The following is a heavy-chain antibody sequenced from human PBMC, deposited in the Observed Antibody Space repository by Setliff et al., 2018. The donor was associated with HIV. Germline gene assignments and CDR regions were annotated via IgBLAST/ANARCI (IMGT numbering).Heavy chain of an antibody. Sequence: PGGSLRLSCAASGFTVSPYWMSWVRQAPGKGLEWVANIKQDGSEKYYVDSVKGRFTISRDNAKNSLYLQMNSLRAEDTAVYYCARVYYGSGSYYFDYWGQGTLVTVSS. J-gene: IGHJ4*02. CDR1: GFTVSPYW. CDR3: ARVYYGSGSYYFDY. V-gene: IGHV3-7*01. D-gene: IGHD3-10*01. CDR2: IKQDGSEK.